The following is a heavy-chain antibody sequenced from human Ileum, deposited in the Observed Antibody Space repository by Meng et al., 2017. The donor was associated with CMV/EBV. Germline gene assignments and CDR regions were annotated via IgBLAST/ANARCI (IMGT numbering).Heavy chain of an antibody. CDR1: GFTFSSHD. CDR3: ARHQVGIIDLDY. CDR2: IGVSETIT. Sequence: GGSLRLSCATSGFTFSSHDMNWVRQAPGEGLEWISYIGVSETITSYADFVRGRFTISRDNAKSSLYLQMNSLRVEDTAVYYCARHQVGIIDLDYWGQGALVTVSS. V-gene: IGHV3-48*03. D-gene: IGHD2-21*01. J-gene: IGHJ4*02.